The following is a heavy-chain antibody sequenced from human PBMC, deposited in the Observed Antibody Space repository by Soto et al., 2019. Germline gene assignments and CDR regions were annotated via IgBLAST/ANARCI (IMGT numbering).Heavy chain of an antibody. V-gene: IGHV4-4*02. J-gene: IGHJ4*02. D-gene: IGHD6-13*01. Sequence: QVQLQESGPGLVKPSGTLSLTCAVSGGSISTSNWWSWVRQSPGKGLEWIGEVYRTGSTNYNPSLESRLTISVDKSKTQFSLKLTSVTAADTAVYYCARARATIAAAAILDCWGQGTLVTVSS. CDR3: ARARATIAAAAILDC. CDR1: GGSISTSNW. CDR2: VYRTGST.